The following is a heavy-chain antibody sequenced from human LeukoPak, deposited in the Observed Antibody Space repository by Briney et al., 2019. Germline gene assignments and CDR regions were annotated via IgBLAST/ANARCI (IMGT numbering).Heavy chain of an antibody. V-gene: IGHV4-30-2*01. D-gene: IGHD5-24*01. CDR3: ARRRGGYNYGDFDY. J-gene: IGHJ4*02. Sequence: SQTLSLTCAVSGGSISNGGYSWSWIRQPPGKGLEWIGYIYHSGSTNYNPSPKSRVTISVDTSKTQFSLKLSSVTAADTAVYYCARRRGGYNYGDFDYWGQGTLVTVSS. CDR1: GGSISNGGYS. CDR2: IYHSGST.